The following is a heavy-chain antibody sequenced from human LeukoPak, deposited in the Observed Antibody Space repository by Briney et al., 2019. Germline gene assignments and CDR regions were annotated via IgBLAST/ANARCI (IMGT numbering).Heavy chain of an antibody. V-gene: IGHV3-48*03. Sequence: GGSLRLSCAASGFTFSSYEMNWVRQAPGKGLGWVSYISSSGSTIYYADSVKGRFTISRDNAKNSLYLQMNSLRAEDTAVYYCARLPRGMITFGGVIGGYGMDVWGQGTTVTVSS. CDR3: ARLPRGMITFGGVIGGYGMDV. CDR1: GFTFSSYE. D-gene: IGHD3-16*02. J-gene: IGHJ6*02. CDR2: ISSSGSTI.